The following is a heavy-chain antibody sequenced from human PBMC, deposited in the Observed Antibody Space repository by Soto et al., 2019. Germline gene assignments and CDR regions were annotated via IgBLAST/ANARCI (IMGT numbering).Heavy chain of an antibody. Sequence: PSETLSLTCSVSGGSINSRSFSWGWIRQPPGKGLEWIGTFFNNENPNYNPSLKSRVTISVDTSKNHFSLKLSSVTAADTALYYFARLGYYYDSSGYFDAFDIWGQGTMVTVSS. D-gene: IGHD3-22*01. V-gene: IGHV4-39*01. CDR1: GGSINSRSFS. J-gene: IGHJ3*02. CDR2: FFNNENP. CDR3: ARLGYYYDSSGYFDAFDI.